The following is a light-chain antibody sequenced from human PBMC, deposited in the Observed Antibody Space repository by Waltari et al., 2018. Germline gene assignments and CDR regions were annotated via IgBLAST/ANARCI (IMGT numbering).Light chain of an antibody. Sequence: YELTQPPSVSVSPGQTARITCPGDALAKHFASCYQQKPGQAPVMWIYKDTERPSGTPERFSGSSSGTTVTLTISGVQAEDEADYYCQSVDSRITYVVFGGGTKVTVL. CDR2: KDT. CDR3: QSVDSRITYVV. CDR1: ALAKHF. J-gene: IGLJ2*01. V-gene: IGLV3-25*03.